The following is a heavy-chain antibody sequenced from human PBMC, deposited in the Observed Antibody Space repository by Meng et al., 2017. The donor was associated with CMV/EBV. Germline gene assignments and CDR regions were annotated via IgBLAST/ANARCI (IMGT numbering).Heavy chain of an antibody. CDR1: GFTFSDHY. J-gene: IGHJ6*02. D-gene: IGHD2-2*02. CDR3: ARYCSSTSCYKWGYYYYGMDV. CDR2: TRNKANSYTT. V-gene: IGHV3-72*01. Sequence: GESLKISCAASGFTFSDHYVDWVRQAPGKGLEWVGRTRNKANSYTTEYAASVKGRFTISRDDSKNSLYLQMNSLKTEDTAVYYCARYCSSTSCYKWGYYYYGMDVWGQGTTVTVSS.